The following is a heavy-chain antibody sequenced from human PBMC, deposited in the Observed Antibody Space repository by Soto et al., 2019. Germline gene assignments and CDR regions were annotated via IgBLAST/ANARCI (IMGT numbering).Heavy chain of an antibody. J-gene: IGHJ4*02. CDR2: TYYSSKWYN. V-gene: IGHV6-1*01. D-gene: IGHD2-15*01. CDR1: GDSVSSNSAA. CDR3: AKGGYGNSVFRFDY. Sequence: QVQLQQSGPGLVKPSQTLSLTCAISGDSVSSNSAAWNWIRQSPSRGLEWLGRTYYSSKWYNDYALSVNSRITINPDTSKNQFSLQLNSVTPEDTAVYYCAKGGYGNSVFRFDYWGQGTLVTVSS.